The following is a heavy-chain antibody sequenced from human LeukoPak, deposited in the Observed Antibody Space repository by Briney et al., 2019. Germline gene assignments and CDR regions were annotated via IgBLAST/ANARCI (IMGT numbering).Heavy chain of an antibody. D-gene: IGHD3-9*01. CDR1: GFTFSSYE. J-gene: IGHJ4*02. CDR2: ISSSGSTI. CDR3: AREDFDWIDY. Sequence: GGSLRLSWAAAGFTFSSYEMNWVRQAPGKGLEWVSYISSSGSTIYYADSVKGRFTISRDNAKNSLYLQMNSLRAEDTAVYYCAREDFDWIDYWGQGTLVTVSS. V-gene: IGHV3-48*03.